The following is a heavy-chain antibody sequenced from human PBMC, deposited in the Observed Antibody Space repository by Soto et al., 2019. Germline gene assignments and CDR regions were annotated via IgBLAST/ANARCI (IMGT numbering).Heavy chain of an antibody. Sequence: SETLSLTWLVSGDSISSGGYCWSWIRQPPGRGLEWIGYIYHSGSTYYNPSLKSRVTISVDRSKNQFSLKLSSVTAADTAVYYCARESKGPYCSGGSCYSGDAFDIWGQGTMVTVSS. CDR2: IYHSGST. CDR1: GDSISSGGYC. J-gene: IGHJ3*02. CDR3: ARESKGPYCSGGSCYSGDAFDI. V-gene: IGHV4-30-2*01. D-gene: IGHD2-15*01.